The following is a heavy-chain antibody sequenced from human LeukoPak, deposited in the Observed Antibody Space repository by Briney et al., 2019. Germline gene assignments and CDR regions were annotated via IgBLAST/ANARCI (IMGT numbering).Heavy chain of an antibody. V-gene: IGHV4-30-2*01. J-gene: IGHJ4*02. Sequence: SETLSLTCTVSGGSISSSGYYWSWIRQPPGKGLEWIGYIYHSGSTYYNPSLKSRVTISVDRSKNQFSLGLNSVTAADTAVYYCARKEGPSIAARPIVNWGQGTLVTVSS. D-gene: IGHD6-6*01. CDR1: GGSISSSGYY. CDR3: ARKEGPSIAARPIVN. CDR2: IYHSGST.